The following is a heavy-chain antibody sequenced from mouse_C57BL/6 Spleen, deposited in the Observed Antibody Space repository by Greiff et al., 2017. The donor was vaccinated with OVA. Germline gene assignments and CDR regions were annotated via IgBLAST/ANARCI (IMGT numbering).Heavy chain of an antibody. CDR2: IYPRSGNT. V-gene: IGHV1-81*01. CDR1: GYTFTSYG. CDR3: ARPGKSYPMDY. J-gene: IGHJ4*01. Sequence: LVESGAELARPGASVKLSCKASGYTFTSYGISWVKQRTGQGLEWIGEIYPRSGNTYYNEKFKGKATLTADKSSSTAYMELRSLTSEDSAVYFCARPGKSYPMDYWGQGTSVTVSS.